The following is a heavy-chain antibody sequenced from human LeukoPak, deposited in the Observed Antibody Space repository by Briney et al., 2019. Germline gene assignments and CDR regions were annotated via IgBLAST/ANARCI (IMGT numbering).Heavy chain of an antibody. J-gene: IGHJ4*02. CDR1: GGTFSSYA. V-gene: IGHV1-69*13. D-gene: IGHD5-24*01. CDR3: ARGRRNGYRLFDY. Sequence: RASVKVSCKASGGTFSSYAISWVRQAPGQGLEWMGGIIPIFGTANYAQKFQGRVTITADESTSTAYMELSSLRSEDTAVYYCARGRRNGYRLFDYWGQGTLVTVSS. CDR2: IIPIFGTA.